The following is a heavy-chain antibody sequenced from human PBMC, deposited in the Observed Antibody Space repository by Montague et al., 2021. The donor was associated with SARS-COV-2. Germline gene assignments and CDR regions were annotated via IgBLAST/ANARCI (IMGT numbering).Heavy chain of an antibody. CDR2: IYWNDDK. D-gene: IGHD5/OR15-5a*01. Sequence: PALVKPTHTLTLTCSLSGLSLRNRGVGVGWIRQPPGKALEWLAFIYWNDDKRYNRSLENRLTITKDSSENQVVLTVTNVDPVDSATYYCARSNDVYDHFDYWGQGTLVTVSS. CDR3: ARSNDVYDHFDY. V-gene: IGHV2-5*01. CDR1: GLSLRNRGVG. J-gene: IGHJ4*02.